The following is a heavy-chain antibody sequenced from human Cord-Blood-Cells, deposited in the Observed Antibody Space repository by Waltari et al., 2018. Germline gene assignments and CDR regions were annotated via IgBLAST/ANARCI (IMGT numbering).Heavy chain of an antibody. V-gene: IGHV4-34*01. CDR2: INHSGST. Sequence: QVQLQQWGAGLLKPSETLSLTCAVYGGSFSGYYWSWIRQPPGQGLEWIGEINHSGSTNYNPSLKSRVTISVDTSKNQFSLKLSSVTAADTAVYYCARVRVIAARRWYYFDYWGQGTLVTVSS. D-gene: IGHD6-6*01. CDR3: ARVRVIAARRWYYFDY. J-gene: IGHJ4*02. CDR1: GGSFSGYY.